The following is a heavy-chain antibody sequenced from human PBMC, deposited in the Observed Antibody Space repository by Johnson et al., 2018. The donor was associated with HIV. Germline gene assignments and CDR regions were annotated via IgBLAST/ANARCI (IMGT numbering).Heavy chain of an antibody. D-gene: IGHD6-13*01. Sequence: QVQLVESGGGVVQPGRSLRLSCAASGFTFSSYAMHWVRQAPGKGLEWVAVISYDGSNKYYVDSVKGRFTISRDNAKNSLYLQMNSLRAEDTAVYYCAREGAAAGWGRGDAFDIWGQGTMVTVSS. V-gene: IGHV3-30-3*01. CDR2: ISYDGSNK. J-gene: IGHJ3*02. CDR3: AREGAAAGWGRGDAFDI. CDR1: GFTFSSYA.